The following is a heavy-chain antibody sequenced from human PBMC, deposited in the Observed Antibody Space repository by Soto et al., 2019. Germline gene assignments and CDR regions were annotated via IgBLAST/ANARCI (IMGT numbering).Heavy chain of an antibody. D-gene: IGHD4-17*01. CDR2: ISANNGTT. J-gene: IGHJ5*02. Sequence: GASVKVSCKASGGTFSSYAISWVRQAPGQGLEWMGGISANNGTTNYAQKLQGRVTMTTDTSTSTAYMELRSLRSDDTAVYYCARGMTTVTTSDWFDPWGQGTLVTVSS. CDR3: ARGMTTVTTSDWFDP. V-gene: IGHV1-18*01. CDR1: GGTFSSYA.